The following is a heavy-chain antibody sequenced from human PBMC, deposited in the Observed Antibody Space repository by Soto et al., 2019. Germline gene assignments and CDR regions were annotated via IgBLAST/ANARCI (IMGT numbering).Heavy chain of an antibody. CDR1: GFTFSDYY. CDR3: ACGYSGYSLPYDAFDI. Sequence: GGSLRLSCAASGFTFSDYYMSWIRQAPGKGLEWVSYISSSGSTIYYADSVKGRFTISRDNAKNSLYLQMNSLRAEDTAVYYCACGYSGYSLPYDAFDIWGQGTMVTVSS. V-gene: IGHV3-11*01. D-gene: IGHD5-12*01. CDR2: ISSSGSTI. J-gene: IGHJ3*02.